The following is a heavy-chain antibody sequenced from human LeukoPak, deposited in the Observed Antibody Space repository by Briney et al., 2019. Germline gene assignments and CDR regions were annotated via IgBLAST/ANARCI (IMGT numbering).Heavy chain of an antibody. Sequence: SETLSLTCTVSGGSISSSSYYWGWIRQPPGKGLEWIGSIYYSGSTYYNPSLKSRVTISVDTSKNQFSLKLSSVTAADSAVYYCARQLGYCSSTSCYADKVDYWGRGTLVTVSS. D-gene: IGHD2-2*01. J-gene: IGHJ4*02. CDR1: GGSISSSSYY. V-gene: IGHV4-39*01. CDR3: ARQLGYCSSTSCYADKVDY. CDR2: IYYSGST.